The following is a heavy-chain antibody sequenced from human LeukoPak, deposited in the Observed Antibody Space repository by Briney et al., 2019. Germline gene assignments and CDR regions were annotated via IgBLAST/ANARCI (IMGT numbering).Heavy chain of an antibody. Sequence: PGGSLRLSSAASGFTFSSYWMSWVRQAPGKGLEWVANIKQDGSEKYYVDSVKGRFTISRDNAKNSLYLQMNSLRAEDTAVYYCARGSNWGRRAFDIWGQGTMVTVSS. CDR3: ARGSNWGRRAFDI. J-gene: IGHJ3*02. CDR2: IKQDGSEK. CDR1: GFTFSSYW. V-gene: IGHV3-7*04. D-gene: IGHD1-1*01.